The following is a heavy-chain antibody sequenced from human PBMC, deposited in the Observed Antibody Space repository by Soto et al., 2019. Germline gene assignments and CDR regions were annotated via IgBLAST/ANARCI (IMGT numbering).Heavy chain of an antibody. CDR1: GGSISSSSYY. CDR3: ARRRRDGYNNWFDP. D-gene: IGHD5-12*01. V-gene: IGHV4-39*01. CDR2: IYYSGST. J-gene: IGHJ5*02. Sequence: SETLSLTCTVSGGSISSSSYYWGWIRQPPGRGLEWIGGIYYSGSTYYNPSLKSRVTISVDTSKNQFSLKLSSVTAADTAVYYCARRRRDGYNNWFDPWGQGTLVTVSS.